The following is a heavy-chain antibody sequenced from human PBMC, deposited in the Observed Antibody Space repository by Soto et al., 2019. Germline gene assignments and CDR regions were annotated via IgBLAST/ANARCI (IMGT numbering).Heavy chain of an antibody. CDR1: GGSISSGGYY. CDR3: ARDLRWSYWYFDL. V-gene: IGHV4-31*03. CDR2: IYYSGST. D-gene: IGHD4-17*01. J-gene: IGHJ2*01. Sequence: QVQLQESGPGLVKPSQTLSLTCTVSGGSISSGGYYWSWIRQHPGKGLEWIGYIYYSGSTYYNPSLKSRVTLSVDTSKNQFSLKLSSVTAADTAVYYCARDLRWSYWYFDLWGRGTLVTVSS.